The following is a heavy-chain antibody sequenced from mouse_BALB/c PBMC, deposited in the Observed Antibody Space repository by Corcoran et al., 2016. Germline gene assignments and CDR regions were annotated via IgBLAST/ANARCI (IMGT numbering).Heavy chain of an antibody. D-gene: IGHD3-1*01. J-gene: IGHJ3*01. Sequence: QIQLQQSGPELVKPGASVKISCKASGDTFTDYYINWVKQKPGQGLEWIGWIYPGSGNTKYNEKFKGKATLTVDTSSSTAYMQLSSLTSEDTAVYFGASGRYSSGSFAYWGQGTLVTVSA. CDR3: ASGRYSSGSFAY. V-gene: IGHV1-84*02. CDR2: IYPGSGNT. CDR1: GDTFTDYY.